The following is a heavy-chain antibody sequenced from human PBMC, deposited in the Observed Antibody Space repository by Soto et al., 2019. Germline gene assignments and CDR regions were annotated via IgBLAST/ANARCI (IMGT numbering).Heavy chain of an antibody. CDR1: GGTFSSYA. V-gene: IGHV1-69*13. CDR2: IIPIFGTA. D-gene: IGHD5-12*01. Sequence: SVKVSCKASGGTFSSYAIIWVRQAPGQGLEWMGGIIPIFGTANYAQKFQGRVTITADESTSTAYMELSSLRSEDTAVYYFARDLEEMATIPRGGAFDIWGQGKMVTVSS. CDR3: ARDLEEMATIPRGGAFDI. J-gene: IGHJ3*02.